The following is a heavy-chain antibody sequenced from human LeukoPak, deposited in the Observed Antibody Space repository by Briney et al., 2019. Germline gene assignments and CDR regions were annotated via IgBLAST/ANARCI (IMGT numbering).Heavy chain of an antibody. D-gene: IGHD4-17*01. Sequence: GASVKVSCKTSGYTFSGYYMHWVRQAPGQGLEWMGWINPNSGGTNYAQKFQGRVTMTRDTSISTAYMELSRLRSDDTAVYYCARISDYGDYRLFDYWGQGTLVTVSS. CDR1: GYTFSGYY. J-gene: IGHJ4*02. CDR3: ARISDYGDYRLFDY. V-gene: IGHV1-2*02. CDR2: INPNSGGT.